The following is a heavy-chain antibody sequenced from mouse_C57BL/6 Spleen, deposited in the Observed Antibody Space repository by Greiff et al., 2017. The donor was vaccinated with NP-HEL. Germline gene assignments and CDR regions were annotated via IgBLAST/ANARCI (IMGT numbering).Heavy chain of an antibody. CDR3: ARSRRGLAY. J-gene: IGHJ3*01. Sequence: VQLQQSGAELVRPGTSVKVSCKASGYAFTNYLIEWVKQRPGQGLEWIGVINPGSGGTNYNEKFKGKATLTADNSSSTAYMQLSSLTSEDSAVYFWARSRRGLAYWGQGTLVTVSA. CDR2: INPGSGGT. CDR1: GYAFTNYL. V-gene: IGHV1-54*01.